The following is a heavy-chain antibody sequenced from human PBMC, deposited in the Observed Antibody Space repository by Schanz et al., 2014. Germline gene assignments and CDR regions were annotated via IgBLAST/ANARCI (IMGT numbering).Heavy chain of an antibody. D-gene: IGHD3-16*02. CDR2: IISILGIP. V-gene: IGHV1-69*02. J-gene: IGHJ4*02. CDR1: GGTFSSYT. CDR3: ARGNRLQYYDDIWGSYRDPSELDY. Sequence: QVQLVQSGAEVKKPGSSVKVSCKASGGTFSSYTISWVRQAPGQGLEWMGRIISILGIPNYAQKFQGRVTFTADKSTSTADMELSSLKSEDTAVYYCARGNRLQYYDDIWGSYRDPSELDYWGQGTLVTVSS.